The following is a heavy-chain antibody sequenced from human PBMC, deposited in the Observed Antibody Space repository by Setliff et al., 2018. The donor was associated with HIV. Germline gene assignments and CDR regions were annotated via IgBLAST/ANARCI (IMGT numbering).Heavy chain of an antibody. D-gene: IGHD3-10*01. V-gene: IGHV3-11*01. Sequence: PGGSLRLSCAASGFTFSDYYMSWIRQAPGKGLEWVSYISSSGSTIYYADSVKGRSTISRDNAKNSLYLQLNSLRAEDTAVYYCAREPATAYFGELSGAFDIWGQGTLVTVSS. CDR1: GFTFSDYY. CDR3: AREPATAYFGELSGAFDI. J-gene: IGHJ3*02. CDR2: ISSSGSTI.